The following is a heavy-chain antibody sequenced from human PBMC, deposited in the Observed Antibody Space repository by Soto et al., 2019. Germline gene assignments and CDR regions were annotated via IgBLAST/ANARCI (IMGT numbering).Heavy chain of an antibody. D-gene: IGHD3-3*01. V-gene: IGHV3-7*01. Sequence: PGGSLRLSCAASGFTFSSYWMSWVRQAPGKGLEWVANIKQDGSEKYYVDSVKGRFTISRDNAKNSLYLQMNSLRAEDTAVYYCARDLIITIFGVVITNDAFDIWGQGTMVTVSS. CDR2: IKQDGSEK. CDR3: ARDLIITIFGVVITNDAFDI. CDR1: GFTFSSYW. J-gene: IGHJ3*02.